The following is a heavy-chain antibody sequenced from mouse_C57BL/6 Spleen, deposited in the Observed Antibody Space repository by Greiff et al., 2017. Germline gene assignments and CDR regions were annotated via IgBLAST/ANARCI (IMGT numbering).Heavy chain of an antibody. D-gene: IGHD2-1*01. CDR2: ISDGGSYT. CDR3: ARDYYGNWGDAMDY. J-gene: IGHJ4*01. Sequence: EVKVVESGGGLVKPGGSLKLSCAASGFTFSSYAMSWVRQTPEKRLEWVATISDGGSYTYYPDNVKGRFTISRDNAKNNLYLQMSHLKSEDTAMYYCARDYYGNWGDAMDYWGQGTSVTVSS. V-gene: IGHV5-4*01. CDR1: GFTFSSYA.